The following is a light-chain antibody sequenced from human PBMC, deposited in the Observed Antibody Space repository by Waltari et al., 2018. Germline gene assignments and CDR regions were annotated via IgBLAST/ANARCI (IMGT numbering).Light chain of an antibody. J-gene: IGLJ3*02. CDR1: SGSLSTTSS. V-gene: IGLV8-61*01. Sequence: QTVVTQAPSLSVSPGGTITPTCALGSGSLSTTSSPPWYQQTPGQAPRTLVYKANARSSGVPDRFSGSILGNTAALTITGAQADDESDYYCALYMGSGIWVFGGGTRLTVL. CDR2: KAN. CDR3: ALYMGSGIWV.